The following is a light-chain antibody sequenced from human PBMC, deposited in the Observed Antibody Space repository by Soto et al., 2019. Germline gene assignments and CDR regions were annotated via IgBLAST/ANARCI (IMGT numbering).Light chain of an antibody. J-gene: IGKJ1*01. V-gene: IGKV1-27*01. CDR1: QDIKKI. CDR3: QKYDRAPAA. Sequence: DIQVTQSPYSLSASPGDRITITCRASQDIKKILAWYQQKPGEVPHLLIYAASTLRPGVPSRFSGNASVTDFTLTIASRQPEDVATYFCQKYDRAPAAFGQGTKVDVK. CDR2: AAS.